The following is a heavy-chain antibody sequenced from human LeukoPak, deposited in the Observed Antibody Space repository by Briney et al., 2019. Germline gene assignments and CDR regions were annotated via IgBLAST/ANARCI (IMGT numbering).Heavy chain of an antibody. Sequence: PGGSLRLSCAASGFTVSDYYMSLIRQATGKGLEWVSYISSSGSTIYYADSVKGRFTISRDNAKNSLYLQMNSLRAEDTAVYYCARDSPGYGGTVFGYWGQGTLVTVSS. CDR3: ARDSPGYGGTVFGY. V-gene: IGHV3-11*01. J-gene: IGHJ4*02. CDR1: GFTVSDYY. CDR2: ISSSGSTI. D-gene: IGHD5-12*01.